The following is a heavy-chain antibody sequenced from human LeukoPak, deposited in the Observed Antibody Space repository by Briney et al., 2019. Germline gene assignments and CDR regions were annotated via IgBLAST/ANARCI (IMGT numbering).Heavy chain of an antibody. V-gene: IGHV3-30*03. CDR1: GFTFSSYG. Sequence: GGSLRLSCAASGFTFSSYGMHWVRQAPGKGLEWVAVILYDGSNKYYADSVKGRFTISRDNAKNSLYLQMNSLRAEDTAVYYCARVRTAYGMDVWGQGTTVTVSS. CDR3: ARVRTAYGMDV. CDR2: ILYDGSNK. J-gene: IGHJ6*02.